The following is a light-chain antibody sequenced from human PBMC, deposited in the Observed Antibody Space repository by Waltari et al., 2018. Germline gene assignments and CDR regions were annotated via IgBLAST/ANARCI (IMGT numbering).Light chain of an antibody. J-gene: IGKJ4*01. CDR3: QQTYSTPDT. CDR1: QSINSF. V-gene: IGKV1-39*01. CDR2: AAS. Sequence: DIQMTQSPSSLSASVGDRVTITCRASQSINSFLNWYQQKPGKAPKLLIYAASNLQSGVPSRFSGSGSGTDFSLTISSLQPEDFATYYCQQTYSTPDTFGGGTKVEIK.